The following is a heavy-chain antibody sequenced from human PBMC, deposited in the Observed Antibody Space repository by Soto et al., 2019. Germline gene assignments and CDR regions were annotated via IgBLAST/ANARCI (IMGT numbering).Heavy chain of an antibody. J-gene: IGHJ4*02. D-gene: IGHD6-13*01. V-gene: IGHV2-5*02. CDR2: IYWDDDK. CDR3: AHSAYSSSWYGVLVDY. CDR1: GFSLSTSGVG. Sequence: QITLKESGPTLVNPTQTPTLTCTFSGFSLSTSGVGVGWIRKPPGKPLEWLALIYWDDDKRYSPSLKSRLTITKETSKNQVVLTMTNMDPVDTATYYCAHSAYSSSWYGVLVDYWGQGTLVTVSS.